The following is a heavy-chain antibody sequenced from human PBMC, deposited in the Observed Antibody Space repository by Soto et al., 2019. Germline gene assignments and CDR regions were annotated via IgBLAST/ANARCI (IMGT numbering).Heavy chain of an antibody. D-gene: IGHD3-22*01. Sequence: DGQLVESGGGLVQPGGSLRLSCVVSGFTVSTNSMSWVRQAPGKGLEWVSIIYSGGSTYYADSVKGRFTISRDNSKNTLYLHMNSLRAEDTVVYNCAGEATMGRLVVMTGYWGQGTLVTVSS. CDR1: GFTVSTNS. CDR2: IYSGGST. V-gene: IGHV3-66*01. CDR3: AGEATMGRLVVMTGY. J-gene: IGHJ4*02.